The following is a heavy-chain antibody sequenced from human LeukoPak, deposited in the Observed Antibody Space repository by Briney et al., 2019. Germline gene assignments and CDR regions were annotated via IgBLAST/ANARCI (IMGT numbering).Heavy chain of an antibody. J-gene: IGHJ4*02. CDR3: ARDRNDFWSGFFDY. Sequence: PGGSLRLSCVASGFTLSDYWMSWVRQAPVKGLEWVANINQDGSDKYYVDSVKGRFTISRDNAKNSLYLQMNSLRAEDTAVYYCARDRNDFWSGFFDYWGQGILVTVSS. CDR1: GFTLSDYW. D-gene: IGHD3-3*01. V-gene: IGHV3-7*01. CDR2: INQDGSDK.